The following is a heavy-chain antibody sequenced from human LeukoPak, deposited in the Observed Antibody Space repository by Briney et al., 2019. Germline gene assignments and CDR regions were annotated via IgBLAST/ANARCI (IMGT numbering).Heavy chain of an antibody. J-gene: IGHJ6*02. Sequence: PGGSLRLSCVASGFTFSNCAMNWVRQAPGMGLEWVSTISGGGGSTYYTDSVKGRFIISRDNSKNTVYLQTNSLRAEDTAVYYCARRNSVWSLEPMDVWGQGTTVIVSS. CDR3: ARRNSVWSLEPMDV. CDR2: ISGGGGST. D-gene: IGHD6-19*01. CDR1: GFTFSNCA. V-gene: IGHV3-23*01.